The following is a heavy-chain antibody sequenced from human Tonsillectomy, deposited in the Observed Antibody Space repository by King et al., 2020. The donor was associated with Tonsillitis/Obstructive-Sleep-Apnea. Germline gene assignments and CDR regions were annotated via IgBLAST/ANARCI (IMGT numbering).Heavy chain of an antibody. CDR2: ISYDGSDK. CDR1: GVTFRHYA. D-gene: IGHD5-24*01. V-gene: IGHV3-30*04. CDR3: ARGEMATISPAFDI. Sequence: VQLVESGGGVVQPGRSRRLSCVASGVTFRHYAMHWVRQAPGKGLEWAALISYDGSDKYYADSVKGRFTISRDNSKNTVYLQMNFLRPEDTAVYYFARGEMATISPAFDIWGQGTMVTVSS. J-gene: IGHJ3*02.